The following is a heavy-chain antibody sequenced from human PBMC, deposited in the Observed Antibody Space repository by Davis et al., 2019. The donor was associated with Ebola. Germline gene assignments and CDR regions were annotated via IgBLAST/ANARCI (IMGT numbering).Heavy chain of an antibody. CDR1: GYTFTGYY. CDR3: ARATPKYYDFWSGYYFDYGMDV. D-gene: IGHD3-3*01. V-gene: IGHV1-2*02. Sequence: ASVKVSCKASGYTFTGYYMHWVRQAPGQGLEWMGWINPNSGGTNYAQKFQGRVTMTRDTSTSTVYMELSSLRSEDTAVYYCARATPKYYDFWSGYYFDYGMDVWGQGTTVTVSS. CDR2: INPNSGGT. J-gene: IGHJ6*02.